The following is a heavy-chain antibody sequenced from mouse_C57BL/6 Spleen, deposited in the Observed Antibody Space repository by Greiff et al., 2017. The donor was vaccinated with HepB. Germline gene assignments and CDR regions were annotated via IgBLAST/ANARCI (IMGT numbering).Heavy chain of an antibody. J-gene: IGHJ3*01. Sequence: QVQLKESGAELVKPGASVKLSCKASGYTFTEYTIHWVKQRSGQGLEWIGWFYPGSGSIKYNEKFKDKATLTADKSSSTVYMELSRLTSEDSAVYFGARHEEGSSYVGRFAYWGQGTLVTVSA. CDR1: GYTFTEYT. CDR2: FYPGSGSI. D-gene: IGHD1-1*01. CDR3: ARHEEGSSYVGRFAY. V-gene: IGHV1-62-2*01.